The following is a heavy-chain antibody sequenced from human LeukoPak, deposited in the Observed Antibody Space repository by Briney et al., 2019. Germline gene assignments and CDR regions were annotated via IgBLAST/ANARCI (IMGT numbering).Heavy chain of an antibody. CDR3: AFYPFLGGPPTY. V-gene: IGHV4-61*02. D-gene: IGHD3-3*01. Sequence: SSQTLSLTCTVSGGSISSGRYYWSWIRQPAGKGLEWIGRIYTSGSTNYNPSLKSRVTISVDTSKNQFSLKLSSVTAADTAVYYCAFYPFLGGPPTYGAQEPLVTVS. CDR1: GGSISSGRYY. J-gene: IGHJ4*02. CDR2: IYTSGST.